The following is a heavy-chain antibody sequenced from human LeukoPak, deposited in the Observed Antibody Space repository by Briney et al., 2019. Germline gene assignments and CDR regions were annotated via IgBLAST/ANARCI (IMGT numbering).Heavy chain of an antibody. V-gene: IGHV1-3*01. CDR3: ARRFYYGSGSYYHDAFDI. D-gene: IGHD3-10*01. J-gene: IGHJ3*02. CDR1: GYTFTSYA. CDR2: INAGNGNT. Sequence: ASVKVSCKASGYTFTSYAMHWVCQAPGQRLEWMGWINAGNGNTKYSQKFQGRVTITRDTSASTAYMELSSLRSEDTAVYYCARRFYYGSGSYYHDAFDIWGQGTMVTVSS.